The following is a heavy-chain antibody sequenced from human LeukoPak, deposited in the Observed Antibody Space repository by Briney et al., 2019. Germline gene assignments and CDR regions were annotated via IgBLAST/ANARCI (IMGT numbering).Heavy chain of an antibody. CDR3: ARDYFSDYVFDF. J-gene: IGHJ4*02. D-gene: IGHD3-10*02. CDR1: GYTFTSYG. CDR2: TSADNGHT. V-gene: IGHV1-18*01. Sequence: GASVKVSCKASGYTFTSYGISWVRQAPGQGLEWMGFTSADNGHTNYVQKFQGRVTMTTDTSTNTACMELRSLRFDDTAMYYCARDYFSDYVFDFWGQGTLITVSS.